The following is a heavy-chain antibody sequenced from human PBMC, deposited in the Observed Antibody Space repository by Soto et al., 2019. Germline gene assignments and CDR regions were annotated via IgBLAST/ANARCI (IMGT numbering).Heavy chain of an antibody. CDR1: GFTFSSYA. D-gene: IGHD6-19*01. V-gene: IGHV3-30-3*01. Sequence: PGGSLRLSCAASGFTFSSYAMHWVRQAPGKGLEWVAVISYDGSNKYYADSVKGRFTISRDNSKNTLYLQMNSLRAEDTAVYYCARGPGGDSSGWYYFDYWGQGTLVTGSS. CDR3: ARGPGGDSSGWYYFDY. CDR2: ISYDGSNK. J-gene: IGHJ4*02.